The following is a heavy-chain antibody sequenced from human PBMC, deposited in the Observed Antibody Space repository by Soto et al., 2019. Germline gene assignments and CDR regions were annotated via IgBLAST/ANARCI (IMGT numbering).Heavy chain of an antibody. Sequence: KVSCKASGYTFTSYWIGWVRQMPGKGLEWMGIIYPGDSDTRYSPSFQGQVTISADKSISTAYLQWSSLKASDTAMYYCARQSAAGNDYWGQGTLVTVSS. V-gene: IGHV5-51*01. CDR1: GYTFTSYW. CDR2: IYPGDSDT. CDR3: ARQSAAGNDY. J-gene: IGHJ4*02. D-gene: IGHD6-13*01.